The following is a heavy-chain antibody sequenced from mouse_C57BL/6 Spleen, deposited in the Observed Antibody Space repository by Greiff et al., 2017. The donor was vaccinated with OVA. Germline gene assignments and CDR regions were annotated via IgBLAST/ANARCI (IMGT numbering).Heavy chain of an antibody. CDR3: ASDYSQVYWYFDV. V-gene: IGHV1-81*01. Sequence: VQLQQSGAELARPGASVKLSCKASGYTFTSYGISWVKQRTGQGLEWIGEIYPRSGNTYYNEKFKGKATLTADKSSSTAYMELRSLTSEDSAVYFCASDYSQVYWYFDVWGTGTTVTVSS. J-gene: IGHJ1*03. CDR1: GYTFTSYG. D-gene: IGHD2-12*01. CDR2: IYPRSGNT.